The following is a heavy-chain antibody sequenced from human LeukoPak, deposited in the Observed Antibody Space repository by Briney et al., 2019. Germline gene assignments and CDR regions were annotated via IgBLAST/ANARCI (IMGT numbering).Heavy chain of an antibody. Sequence: QPGGSLRLSCAASGFSFRSYWMSWVRQAPGKGLEWVANIKQDGSEKDYVDSVKGRFTISRDNSKNTLYLQMNSLRAEDTAVYYCAKEQQLVPGYWGQGTLVTVSS. CDR1: GFSFRSYW. V-gene: IGHV3-7*03. CDR2: IKQDGSEK. J-gene: IGHJ4*02. CDR3: AKEQQLVPGY. D-gene: IGHD6-13*01.